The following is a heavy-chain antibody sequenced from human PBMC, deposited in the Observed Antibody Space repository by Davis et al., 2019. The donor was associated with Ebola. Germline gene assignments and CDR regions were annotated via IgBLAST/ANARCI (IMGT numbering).Heavy chain of an antibody. V-gene: IGHV3-7*03. CDR1: GFSFSSYW. CDR3: ASGDGRGRSYDMDV. Sequence: GESLKISCAASGFSFSSYWMSWVRQAPGKGLEWVANIKQDGSEKFYVDSVKGRFTMSRDNAKNSLFLEMNSLRAEDTAFYYCASGDGRGRSYDMDVWGQGTTVTVSS. J-gene: IGHJ6*03. CDR2: IKQDGSEK. D-gene: IGHD3/OR15-3a*01.